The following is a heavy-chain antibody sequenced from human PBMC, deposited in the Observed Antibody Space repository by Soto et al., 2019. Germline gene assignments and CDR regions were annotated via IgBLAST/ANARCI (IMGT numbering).Heavy chain of an antibody. CDR2: IYYSGST. V-gene: IGHV4-30-4*01. CDR3: AGERQGISGLDYQSGMDV. J-gene: IGHJ6*02. Sequence: QVQLQESGPGLVKPSQTLSLTCTVSGGSISSGDYYWSWIRQPPGKGLEWIGYIYYSGSTYYNPSPKTRVSISVDTSKNQFSLKLSSVTAADTAVHYCAGERQGISGLDYQSGMDVWGQGTTVTVSS. D-gene: IGHD3-10*01. CDR1: GGSISSGDYY.